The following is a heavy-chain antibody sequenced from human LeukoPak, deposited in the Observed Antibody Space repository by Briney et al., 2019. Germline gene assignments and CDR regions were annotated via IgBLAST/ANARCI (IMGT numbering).Heavy chain of an antibody. Sequence: ASVKVPCKASGYTFTSYYMHWVRQAPGQGLEWMGIINPSGGSTSYAQKFQGRVTMTRDTSTSTVYMELSSLRSEDTAVYYCARGGDSSGPALDAFDIWGQGTMVTVSS. D-gene: IGHD3-22*01. CDR2: INPSGGST. CDR3: ARGGDSSGPALDAFDI. V-gene: IGHV1-46*01. J-gene: IGHJ3*02. CDR1: GYTFTSYY.